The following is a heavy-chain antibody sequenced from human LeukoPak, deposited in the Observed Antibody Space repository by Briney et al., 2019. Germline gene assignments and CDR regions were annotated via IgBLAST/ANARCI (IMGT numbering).Heavy chain of an antibody. J-gene: IGHJ4*02. Sequence: PGGSLRLSCTASGFTFGDYAMSWVRQAPGKGLEWVGFIRSKAYGGTTEYAASVKGRFTISRDDSKSIAYLQMNSLKTEDTAVYYCTRDESLSGLPNWGQGTLVTVSS. CDR2: IRSKAYGGTT. CDR1: GFTFGDYA. D-gene: IGHD6-19*01. CDR3: TRDESLSGLPN. V-gene: IGHV3-49*04.